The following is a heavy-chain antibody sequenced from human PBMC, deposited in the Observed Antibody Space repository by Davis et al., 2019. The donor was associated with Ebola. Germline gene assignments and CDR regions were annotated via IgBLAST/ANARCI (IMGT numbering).Heavy chain of an antibody. CDR3: KVGATPRYFDK. V-gene: IGHV3-53*01. Sequence: GESLKISCAASGFTFTSSAMSWVRQAPGKGLEWVSVIYSGGSTYYADSVKGRFTIPRDNSKNTLYLQMNSLRAEDTAVYYCKVGATPRYFDKWGQGTLVTVSS. J-gene: IGHJ4*02. CDR2: IYSGGST. CDR1: GFTFTSSA. D-gene: IGHD1-26*01.